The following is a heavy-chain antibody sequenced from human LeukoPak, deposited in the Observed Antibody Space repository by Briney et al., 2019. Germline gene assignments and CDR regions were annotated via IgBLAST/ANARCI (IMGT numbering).Heavy chain of an antibody. CDR1: GYTLTSYG. J-gene: IGHJ6*02. D-gene: IGHD3-22*01. V-gene: IGHV1-18*01. Sequence: GASVKVSCKASGYTLTSYGISWVRQAPGQGLEWMGWISAYNGNTNYAQKLQGRVTMTTDTSTSTAYMELRSLRSDDTAVYYCARGRATMIVATLAYYYYGMDVWGQGTTVTVSS. CDR2: ISAYNGNT. CDR3: ARGRATMIVATLAYYYYGMDV.